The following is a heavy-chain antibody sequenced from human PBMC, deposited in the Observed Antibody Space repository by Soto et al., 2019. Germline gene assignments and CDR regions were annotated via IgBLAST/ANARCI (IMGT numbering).Heavy chain of an antibody. Sequence: PSETLSLTCTVSGGPISSSIYYWGWIRQPPGKGLEWIGSIYYSGSTYYNPSLKSRITISVDTSKNQFSLRLRSVTAADTAVYYCANYYDSSGLDFWGQGTMVTVSS. CDR1: GGPISSSIYY. J-gene: IGHJ4*02. CDR3: ANYYDSSGLDF. V-gene: IGHV4-39*01. CDR2: IYYSGST. D-gene: IGHD3-22*01.